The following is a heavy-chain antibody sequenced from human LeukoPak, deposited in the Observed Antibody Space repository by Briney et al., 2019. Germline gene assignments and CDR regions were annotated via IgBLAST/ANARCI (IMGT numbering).Heavy chain of an antibody. CDR1: GFTVSSNY. J-gene: IGHJ5*02. D-gene: IGHD4-17*01. CDR3: ARAPLAGDYGDRREFWFDP. V-gene: IGHV3-53*01. CDR2: IYSGGST. Sequence: GGSLRLSCAASGFTVSSNYMSWVRQAPGKGLEWVSVIYSGGSTYYADSVKGRFTISRDNSKNTLYLQMNSLRAEDTAVYYCARAPLAGDYGDRREFWFDPWGQGTLVTVSS.